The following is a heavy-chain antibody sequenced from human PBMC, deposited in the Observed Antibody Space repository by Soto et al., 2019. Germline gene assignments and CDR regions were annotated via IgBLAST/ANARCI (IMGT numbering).Heavy chain of an antibody. CDR2: IWYDGSNK. D-gene: IGHD3-3*01. J-gene: IGHJ6*02. CDR3: ERDNQRFSHYDFWSGYYPDYYGTDV. CDR1: GFTFSSYG. Sequence: SLRLSCAASGFTFSSYGMHWVRQAPGKGLEWVAVIWYDGSNKYYADSVKGRFTISRDNSKNTLYLQMNSLRAEDTAVYYCERDNQRFSHYDFWSGYYPDYYGTDVWGQGTKVTVSS. V-gene: IGHV3-33*01.